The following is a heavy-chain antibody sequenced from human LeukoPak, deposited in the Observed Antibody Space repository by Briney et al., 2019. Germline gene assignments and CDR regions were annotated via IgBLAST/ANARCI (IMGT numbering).Heavy chain of an antibody. CDR2: IYYSGST. D-gene: IGHD6-13*01. V-gene: IGHV4-59*01. Sequence: SETLSLTCTVSGGSISSYYWSWIRQPPGKGLEWIGYIYYSGSTNYNPSLKSRVTISVDTSKNQFSLKLSSVTAADTAVYYCARVYSSSRQVGLFDYWGQGTLVTVSS. J-gene: IGHJ4*02. CDR3: ARVYSSSRQVGLFDY. CDR1: GGSISSYY.